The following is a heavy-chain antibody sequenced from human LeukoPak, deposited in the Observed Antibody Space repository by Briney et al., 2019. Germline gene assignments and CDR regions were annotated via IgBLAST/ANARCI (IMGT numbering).Heavy chain of an antibody. D-gene: IGHD2-21*01. Sequence: SETLSLTCAVSGGSISSGGYSWSWIRQPPGKGLEWIGCIYYSGSTNYNPSLKSRVTISVDTSKNQFSLKLSSVTAADTAVYYCARGVVIAPQTFDYWGQGTLVTVSS. CDR3: ARGVVIAPQTFDY. J-gene: IGHJ4*02. V-gene: IGHV4-61*08. CDR1: GGSISSGGYS. CDR2: IYYSGST.